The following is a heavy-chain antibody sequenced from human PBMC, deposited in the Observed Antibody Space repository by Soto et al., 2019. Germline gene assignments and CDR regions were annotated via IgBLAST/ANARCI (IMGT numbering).Heavy chain of an antibody. D-gene: IGHD2-8*02. J-gene: IGHJ4*02. Sequence: SETLSLTCTVSSDSVSSSSYTWGWIRQPPGKGPEWIGSIYSSGSTYYNPSLNSRVTISVDTSKNQFSLKLTSVTAADTAVYYCARDKITGLFDYWGQGTLVTVS. CDR1: SDSVSSSSYT. CDR2: IYSSGST. CDR3: ARDKITGLFDY. V-gene: IGHV4-39*02.